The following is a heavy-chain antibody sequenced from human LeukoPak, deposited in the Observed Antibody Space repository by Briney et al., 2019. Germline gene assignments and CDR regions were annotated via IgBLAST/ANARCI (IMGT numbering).Heavy chain of an antibody. D-gene: IGHD3-3*01. Sequence: SETLSLTCAVYGGSFSGYYWSWIRQPPGKGLEWIGEINHSGSTNYNPSLTSRVTISVDTSKNQFSLKLSSVTAADTAVYYCARDQYFTIFGVVQPNYFDYWGQGTLVTVSS. CDR3: ARDQYFTIFGVVQPNYFDY. V-gene: IGHV4-34*01. CDR2: INHSGST. CDR1: GGSFSGYY. J-gene: IGHJ4*02.